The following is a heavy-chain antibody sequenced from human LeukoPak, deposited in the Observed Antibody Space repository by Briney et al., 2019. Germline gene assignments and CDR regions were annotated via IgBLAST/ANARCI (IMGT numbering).Heavy chain of an antibody. V-gene: IGHV4-59*01. J-gene: IGHJ4*02. Sequence: SETLSLTCTVSGGSISSYYWSWIRQPPGKGLEWIGYIYDSGSTNYNPSLKSRVTISVDTSKNQFSLKLSSVTAADTAAYYCASQTSGSYYVDYFDYWGQGTLVTVSS. CDR2: IYDSGST. CDR3: ASQTSGSYYVDYFDY. D-gene: IGHD1-26*01. CDR1: GGSISSYY.